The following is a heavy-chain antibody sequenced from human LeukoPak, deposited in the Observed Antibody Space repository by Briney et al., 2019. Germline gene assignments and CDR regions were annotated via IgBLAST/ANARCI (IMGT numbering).Heavy chain of an antibody. CDR2: IYYSGST. Sequence: NPSETLSLTCTVSGGSISSGDYYWSWIRQPPGKGLEWIGYIYYSGSTYYNPSLKSRVTISVDTSKNQFSLKLSSVTAADTAVYYCARDYYDSSGYYYGYDYWGQGTLVTVFS. V-gene: IGHV4-30-4*08. D-gene: IGHD3-22*01. CDR3: ARDYYDSSGYYYGYDY. CDR1: GGSISSGDYY. J-gene: IGHJ4*02.